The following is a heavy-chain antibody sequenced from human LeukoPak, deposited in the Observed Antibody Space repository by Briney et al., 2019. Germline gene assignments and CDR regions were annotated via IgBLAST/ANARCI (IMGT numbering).Heavy chain of an antibody. J-gene: IGHJ4*02. D-gene: IGHD6-19*01. CDR1: GFTFSNYG. CDR2: IWYDGSDK. CDR3: ARYGYSSGWYPFDF. Sequence: GRSLRLSCAASGFTFSNYGMHWVRQAPGKGLEWVALIWYDGSDKYYADSVKGRFTISRDNPKNTLYLQMNSLRAEDTAVYYCARYGYSSGWYPFDFWGQGTLVTVSS. V-gene: IGHV3-33*01.